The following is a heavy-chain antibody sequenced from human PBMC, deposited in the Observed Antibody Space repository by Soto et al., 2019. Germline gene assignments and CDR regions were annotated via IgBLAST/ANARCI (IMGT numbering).Heavy chain of an antibody. CDR2: ITTGGNA. CDR3: VRVNADAYDV. Sequence: SVVSLRLSCAASGFSFSNHDMHWVRQPKGKGLEWVSGITTGGNAYFADSVKGRFSISRENAKNSFYLQTSSLRAEDTAMYYCVRVNADAYDVWGQGTMVTVSS. V-gene: IGHV3-13*01. CDR1: GFSFSNHD. J-gene: IGHJ3*01.